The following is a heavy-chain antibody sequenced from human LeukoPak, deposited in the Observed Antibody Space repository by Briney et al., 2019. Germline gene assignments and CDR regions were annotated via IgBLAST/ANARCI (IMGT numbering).Heavy chain of an antibody. J-gene: IGHJ3*02. V-gene: IGHV1-2*02. Sequence: ASVKVSCKASGYTFTGYYIHWVRQAPGQGLEWIGWINPNSGGTNYAQKFQGRVTMTRDTSISTAYMELSRLRSDDTAVYYCARSYSSGWYDMSAFDIWGQGTMVTVSS. CDR1: GYTFTGYY. D-gene: IGHD6-13*01. CDR3: ARSYSSGWYDMSAFDI. CDR2: INPNSGGT.